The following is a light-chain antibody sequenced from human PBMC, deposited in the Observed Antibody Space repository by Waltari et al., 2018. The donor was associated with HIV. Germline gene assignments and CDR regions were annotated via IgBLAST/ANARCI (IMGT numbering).Light chain of an antibody. CDR2: GNN. CDR3: QSYDSSLSGSV. J-gene: IGLJ3*02. V-gene: IGLV1-40*01. Sequence: QSVLTQPPSVSGAPGQRVTISCTGSSSHNGARFDVHWYQQLPGPAPKLLIYGNNNRPSGVPDRFSGSKSGTSASLAITGLQAEDEADYYCQSYDSSLSGSVFGGGTKLTVL. CDR1: SSHNGARFD.